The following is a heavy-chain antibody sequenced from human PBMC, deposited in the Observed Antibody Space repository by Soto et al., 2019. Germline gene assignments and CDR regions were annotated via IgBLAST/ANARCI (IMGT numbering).Heavy chain of an antibody. V-gene: IGHV1-69*02. CDR3: AGPSPLDY. CDR2: IIPILGIS. Sequence: QVQLVQSGAEVKKPGSSVKVSCKASGGTFSSYTISWVRQAPGQGLEWMGRIIPILGISIYAQKFQGRVTITADKSTSTAYMELSSLRSEDTAVYYCAGPSPLDYWGQGTLVTVSS. J-gene: IGHJ4*02. CDR1: GGTFSSYT.